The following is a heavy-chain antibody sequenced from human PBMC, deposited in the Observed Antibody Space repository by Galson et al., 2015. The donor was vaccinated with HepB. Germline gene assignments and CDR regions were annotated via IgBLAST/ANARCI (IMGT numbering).Heavy chain of an antibody. CDR3: ARDAYSGSYYRYNWFDP. CDR1: GFTFSSYS. V-gene: IGHV3-21*01. J-gene: IGHJ5*02. Sequence: SLRLSCAASGFTFSSYSMNWVRQAPGKGLEWVSSISSSSSYIYYADSVKGRFTISRDNAKNSLYLQMNSLRAEDTAVYYCARDAYSGSYYRYNWFDPWGQGTLVTVSS. D-gene: IGHD1-26*01. CDR2: ISSSSSYI.